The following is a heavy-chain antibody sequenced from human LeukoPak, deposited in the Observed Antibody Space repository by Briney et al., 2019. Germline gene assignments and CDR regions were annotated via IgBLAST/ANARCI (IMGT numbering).Heavy chain of an antibody. D-gene: IGHD3-3*01. CDR1: GYTFTSYD. V-gene: IGHV1-8*03. Sequence: ASVKVSCKASGYTFTSYDINWVRQATGQGLEWMGWMNPNSGNTGYAQKFQGRVTITRNTSISTAYMELSSLRSEDTAVYYCARGGYYDFWSGYYTGNWFDPWGQGTLVTVSS. CDR2: MNPNSGNT. J-gene: IGHJ5*02. CDR3: ARGGYYDFWSGYYTGNWFDP.